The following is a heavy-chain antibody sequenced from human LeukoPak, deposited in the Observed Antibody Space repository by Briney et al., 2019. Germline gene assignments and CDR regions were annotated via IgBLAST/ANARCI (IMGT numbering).Heavy chain of an antibody. J-gene: IGHJ4*02. D-gene: IGHD6-19*01. CDR3: ARDPSGTRYYFDY. V-gene: IGHV3-23*01. Sequence: GGSLRLSCAASGFTFSSFALSWVRQAPGKGLEWISGISGSGGRTDYADSVKGRYTISRDNSNNTLYLQMHSLRPDDTAVYYCARDPSGTRYYFDYWGQGTLVTVSS. CDR2: ISGSGGRT. CDR1: GFTFSSFA.